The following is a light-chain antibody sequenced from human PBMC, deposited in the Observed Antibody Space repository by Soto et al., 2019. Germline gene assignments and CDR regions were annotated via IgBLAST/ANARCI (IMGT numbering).Light chain of an antibody. V-gene: IGKV3-15*01. J-gene: IGKJ2*01. Sequence: EIVLTQSPATLSVSPGESATLSCRASQSVSTDLAWYQQRRGQVPGLLIYGASTRATGIPARISGSGSGTEFTLTISSLQSEDFAVYYCQHYNRWPPRYSFGQGTKLEI. CDR1: QSVSTD. CDR3: QHYNRWPPRYS. CDR2: GAS.